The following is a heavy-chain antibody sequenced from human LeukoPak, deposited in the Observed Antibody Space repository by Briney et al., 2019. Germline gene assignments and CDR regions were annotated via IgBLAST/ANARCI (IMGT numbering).Heavy chain of an antibody. J-gene: IGHJ5*02. D-gene: IGHD3-3*01. CDR1: GYTFTGYY. CDR2: INPNSGGT. V-gene: IGHV1-2*02. Sequence: ASVKVSCKASGYTFTGYYMHWVRQAPGQGLEWMGWINPNSGGTNYAQKFQGRVTVTRDTSISTAYMELSRLRSDDTAVYYCARDGPIFGVVIIDWFDPWGQGTLVTVSS. CDR3: ARDGPIFGVVIIDWFDP.